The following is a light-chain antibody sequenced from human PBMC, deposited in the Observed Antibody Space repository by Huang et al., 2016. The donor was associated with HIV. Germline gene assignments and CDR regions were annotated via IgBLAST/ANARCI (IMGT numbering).Light chain of an antibody. Sequence: IVMTQFPATLAVSPGERATLSCRASQSINNNLVWYQQKSGQSPRLLIYDASARAAGVPPRFSGRGSVTDFTLTISSLQSEDFAVYYCQQYGNWPPWTFGQGTKVE. J-gene: IGKJ1*01. CDR3: QQYGNWPPWT. V-gene: IGKV3-15*01. CDR1: QSINNN. CDR2: DAS.